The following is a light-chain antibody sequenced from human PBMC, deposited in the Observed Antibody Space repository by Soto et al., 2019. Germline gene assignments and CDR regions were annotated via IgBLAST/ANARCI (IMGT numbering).Light chain of an antibody. J-gene: IGKJ5*01. CDR1: QRISSH. Sequence: DIQMSHSPCSLSASFGCIFTITCRASQRISSHLNWYQQKPGKAPKLLIYAASSLQSGVPSRFSGSGSGTDFTLTISSLQPEDFATYYCQQSYSTITFGQGTRLEIK. CDR2: AAS. V-gene: IGKV1-39*01. CDR3: QQSYSTIT.